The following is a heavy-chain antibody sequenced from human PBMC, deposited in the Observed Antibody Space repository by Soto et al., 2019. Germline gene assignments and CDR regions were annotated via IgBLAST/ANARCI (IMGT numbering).Heavy chain of an antibody. J-gene: IGHJ6*02. D-gene: IGHD3-10*01. Sequence: QVQLVESGGGVVQPGRSLRLSCAASGFSFSTHGMHWVRQAPGKGLEWVALIWYDGSHQFYADSVKGRFSTFRDNSRNTLFLHMNSLRVEDTAIYYCARADTVIGVRILDVWGQGTTVAVSS. V-gene: IGHV3-33*01. CDR2: IWYDGSHQ. CDR3: ARADTVIGVRILDV. CDR1: GFSFSTHG.